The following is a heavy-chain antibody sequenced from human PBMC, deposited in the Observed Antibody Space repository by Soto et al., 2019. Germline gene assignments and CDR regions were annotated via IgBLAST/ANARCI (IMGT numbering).Heavy chain of an antibody. CDR1: GLAFSTYA. J-gene: IGHJ5*02. V-gene: IGHV3-23*01. D-gene: IGHD1-26*01. CDR2: ISCSGSGT. CDR3: AKNQGVELVPLATVDWFDP. Sequence: MILSCAASGLAFSTYAMNWVRQAPGKGLEWFSLISCSGSGTYYADSVKGRFTISRDNSKSTVYLELNNLSAEDTAVYHCAKNQGVELVPLATVDWFDPWGQGSVVTVSS.